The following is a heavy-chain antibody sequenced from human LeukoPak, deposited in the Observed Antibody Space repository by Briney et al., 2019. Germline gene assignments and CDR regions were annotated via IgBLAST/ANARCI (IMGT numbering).Heavy chain of an antibody. D-gene: IGHD3-9*01. V-gene: IGHV4-39*07. CDR2: IYYSGST. CDR3: ARQRYFATYYFDY. CDR1: GGSISSSSYY. J-gene: IGHJ4*02. Sequence: PSETLSLTCTVSGGSISSSSYYWGWIRQPPGKGLEWIGSIYYSGSTYYNPSLKSRVTISVDTSKNQFSLKLSSVTAADTAVYYCARQRYFATYYFDYWGQGTLVTVSS.